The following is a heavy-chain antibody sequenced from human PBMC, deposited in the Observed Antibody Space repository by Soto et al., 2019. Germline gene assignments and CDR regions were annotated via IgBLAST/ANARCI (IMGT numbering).Heavy chain of an antibody. V-gene: IGHV3-23*01. CDR2: VPYTGAQT. J-gene: IGHJ4*02. D-gene: IGHD6-19*01. CDR1: GFNFGNYA. CDR3: AKDWGRIAVAGWTD. Sequence: EVQLLESGGGLVQPGGSLRLSCTASGFNFGNYAMGWARQAPGKGLEWLSSLAVPYTGAQTYDADSVAGRLTVSRDDSKNTLYLELNSLRAEDTAVYCCAKDWGRIAVAGWTDWGPGTLVTVSS.